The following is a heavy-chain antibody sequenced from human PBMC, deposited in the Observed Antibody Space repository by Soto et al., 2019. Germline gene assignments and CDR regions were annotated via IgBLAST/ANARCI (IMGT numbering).Heavy chain of an antibody. D-gene: IGHD3-10*01. V-gene: IGHV3-23*01. CDR2: ISGSGGST. CDR3: AKDRGITMVRGVEGWFDP. Sequence: EVQLLESGGGLVQPGGSLRLSCAASGFSFSSYAMSWVRQAPGKGLEWVSAISGSGGSTYYADSVKGRFTISRDNSKNTLYPQMNSLRAEDTAVYYCAKDRGITMVRGVEGWFDPWGQGILVTVSS. J-gene: IGHJ5*02. CDR1: GFSFSSYA.